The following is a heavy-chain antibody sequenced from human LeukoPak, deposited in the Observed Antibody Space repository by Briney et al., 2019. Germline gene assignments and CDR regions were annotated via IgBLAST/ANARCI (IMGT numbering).Heavy chain of an antibody. Sequence: GGSLRLSCAASGFTFSSYEMNWVRQAPGKGLEWVSYISSSGSTIYYADSVKGRFTISRDNAKNSLYLQMNSLRAKDTAVYYCARQGCKGLRRRVFDYWGQGTLVTVSS. J-gene: IGHJ4*02. CDR3: ARQGCKGLRRRVFDY. D-gene: IGHD5-12*01. CDR1: GFTFSSYE. CDR2: ISSSGSTI. V-gene: IGHV3-48*03.